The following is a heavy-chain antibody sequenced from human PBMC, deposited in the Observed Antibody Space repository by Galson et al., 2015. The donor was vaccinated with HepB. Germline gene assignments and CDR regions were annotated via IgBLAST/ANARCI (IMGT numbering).Heavy chain of an antibody. CDR1: GFTFSSYW. CDR3: ARAQSGYDYDY. Sequence: SLRLSCAASGFTFSSYWMHWVRQAPGKGLVWVSRINSDGSSTSYADSVKGRFTISRDNAKNTLYLQMNSLRAEDTAVYYCARAQSGYDYDYWGQGTLVTVSS. CDR2: INSDGSST. J-gene: IGHJ4*02. D-gene: IGHD5-12*01. V-gene: IGHV3-74*01.